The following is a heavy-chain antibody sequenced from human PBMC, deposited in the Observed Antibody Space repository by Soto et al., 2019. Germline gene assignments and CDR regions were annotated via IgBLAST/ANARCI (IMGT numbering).Heavy chain of an antibody. V-gene: IGHV3-30*03. CDR3: XXXXXXXXXFDY. CDR2: ISNDGSNK. CDR1: GFSFSTYG. J-gene: IGHJ4*02. Sequence: QVHLVESGGGVVQPGRSLRLSCAASGFSFSTYGMHWXXXXXXXXLDWVAFISNDGSNKYYADSVKGRFTIYRDNYKXXXXXXXXXXXXXXXXXXXXXXXXXXXXXFDYWGQGTLVTVSS.